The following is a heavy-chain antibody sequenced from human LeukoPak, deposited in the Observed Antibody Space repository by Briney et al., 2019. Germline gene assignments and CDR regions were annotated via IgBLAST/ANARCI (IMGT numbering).Heavy chain of an antibody. CDR3: AREAYDFWSGYYYYYYYGMDV. J-gene: IGHJ6*02. CDR2: ISYDGSNK. Sequence: GSLRLSCAASGFTFSSYAMHWVRQAPGKGLEWVAVISYDGSNKYYADSVKGRFTISRDNSKNTLYLQMNSLRAEDTAAYYCAREAYDFWSGYYYYYYYGMDVWGQGTTVTVSS. V-gene: IGHV3-30-3*01. D-gene: IGHD3-3*01. CDR1: GFTFSSYA.